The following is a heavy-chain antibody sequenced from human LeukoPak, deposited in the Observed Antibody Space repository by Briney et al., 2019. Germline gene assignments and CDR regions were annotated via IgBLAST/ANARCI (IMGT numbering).Heavy chain of an antibody. Sequence: KSSETLSLTCTVSGYSISSGYYWGWIRQPPGKGLEWIGSIYHSGSTYYNPSLKRRVTISVDTSKNQFSLKLNSVTAADTAVYYCARRYTSGWYNYWGQGTLVTVSS. CDR1: GYSISSGYY. V-gene: IGHV4-38-2*02. CDR3: ARRYTSGWYNY. J-gene: IGHJ4*02. CDR2: IYHSGST. D-gene: IGHD6-19*01.